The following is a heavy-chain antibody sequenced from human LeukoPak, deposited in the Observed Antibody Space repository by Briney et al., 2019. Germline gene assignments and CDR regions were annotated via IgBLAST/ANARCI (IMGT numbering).Heavy chain of an antibody. D-gene: IGHD3-10*01. CDR1: GLIFSSYA. V-gene: IGHV3-23*01. CDR2: ISNGGDYA. CDR3: AVHYGSYSTYDF. Sequence: PGGSLRLSCAASGLIFSSYAMSWVRQTPGKGLEWVSVISNGGDYAYYADSVKGRFTISRDNSKNTLYLQMDTLRAEDTAIYYCAVHYGSYSTYDFWGQGTLVTVSS. J-gene: IGHJ4*02.